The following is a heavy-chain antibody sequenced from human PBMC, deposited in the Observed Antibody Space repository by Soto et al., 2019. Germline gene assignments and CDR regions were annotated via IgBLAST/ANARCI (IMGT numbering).Heavy chain of an antibody. Sequence: GGSLRLSCVASGFLFTKAWVSWVRQAPGKGLEWVGRVKSKANGGTTDYAAPVKGRFNISRDDSQNTVYLQMNSLQSDDTGVYYCTTISPYFWSGPEYWGLGTLVTVSS. CDR3: TTISPYFWSGPEY. V-gene: IGHV3-15*01. D-gene: IGHD3-3*01. J-gene: IGHJ4*02. CDR2: VKSKANGGTT. CDR1: GFLFTKAW.